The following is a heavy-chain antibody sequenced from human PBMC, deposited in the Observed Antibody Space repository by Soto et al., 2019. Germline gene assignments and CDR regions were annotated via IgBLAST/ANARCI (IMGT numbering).Heavy chain of an antibody. D-gene: IGHD3-3*01. CDR3: AKESVFLEWLLSHFDY. J-gene: IGHJ4*02. Sequence: GGSLRLSCAASGFTFSSYSMNWVRQAPGKGLEWVSSISSSSSYIYYADSVKGRFTISRDNSKNSLYLQMNSLRAEDTAVYYCAKESVFLEWLLSHFDYWGQGTLVTVSS. CDR2: ISSSSSYI. CDR1: GFTFSSYS. V-gene: IGHV3-21*04.